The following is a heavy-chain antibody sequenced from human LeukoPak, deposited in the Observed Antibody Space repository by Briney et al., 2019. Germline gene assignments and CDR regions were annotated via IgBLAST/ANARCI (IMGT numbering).Heavy chain of an antibody. V-gene: IGHV3-30*02. CDR3: AKDRHGHYALDY. CDR1: GFTFCSYA. Sequence: GGSLRLSCAASGFTFCSYAMNWVRQAPGKGLEWVAFIPYRGSDSNYAASVKGRFTISRDNSRNTVYLQMNSLRLEDTAVYYCAKDRHGHYALDYCGQGTLVTVSS. CDR2: IPYRGSDS. D-gene: IGHD4-17*01. J-gene: IGHJ4*02.